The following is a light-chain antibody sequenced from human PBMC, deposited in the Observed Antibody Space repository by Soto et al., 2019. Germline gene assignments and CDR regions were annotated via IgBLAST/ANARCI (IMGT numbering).Light chain of an antibody. CDR1: QSVSSSY. V-gene: IGKV3-20*01. CDR2: GAS. Sequence: EIVLTQSPGTLSLSPGERATLSCRASQSVSSSYLAWYQQKPGQAPRLLIYGASSRATGIPDRFSGSGSGTDFTLTISRLEPEDFAVYYCQQYGSSPPGLTFGGGTKVKIK. CDR3: QQYGSSPPGLT. J-gene: IGKJ4*01.